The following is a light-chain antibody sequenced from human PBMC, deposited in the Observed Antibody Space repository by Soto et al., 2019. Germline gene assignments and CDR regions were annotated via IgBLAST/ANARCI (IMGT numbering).Light chain of an antibody. CDR1: QSVSSSY. J-gene: IGKJ5*01. CDR3: QQRSNWPPLIP. Sequence: IGWTQSPATLSLSPWERPTLSCRASQSVSSSYLAWYQQKPGQAPRLLIYDASNRATGIPARFSGSGSGTDFTLTISSLEPEDFAVYYCQQRSNWPPLIPFGQGTRLEN. CDR2: DAS. V-gene: IGKV3D-20*02.